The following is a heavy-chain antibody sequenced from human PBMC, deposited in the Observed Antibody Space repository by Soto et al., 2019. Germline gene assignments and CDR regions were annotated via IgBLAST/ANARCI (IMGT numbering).Heavy chain of an antibody. J-gene: IGHJ6*02. CDR2: ISGYGYTT. Sequence: EVQLLESGGGLVQPGGSLRLSCAASGFTFSSFGMSWVRQAPGKGLEWISAISGYGYTTYYTDSVKGRFTISIDNSKNMLFLQMDSLRVEDTAVYYCLTYDDYWPGSDIDVWGQGTTVTVSS. CDR3: LTYDDYWPGSDIDV. V-gene: IGHV3-23*01. D-gene: IGHD4-17*01. CDR1: GFTFSSFG.